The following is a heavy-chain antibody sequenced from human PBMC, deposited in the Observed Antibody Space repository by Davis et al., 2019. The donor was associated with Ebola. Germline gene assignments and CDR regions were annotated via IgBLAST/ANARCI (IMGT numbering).Heavy chain of an antibody. J-gene: IGHJ4*02. CDR1: GFTFGSYW. CDR3: AREGSGIYFDY. D-gene: IGHD3-10*01. CDR2: ITSDGNT. Sequence: PGGSLRLSCAASGFTFGSYWMHWVRQGPGKGLVWVSRITSDGNTAYADSVKGRFTISRDNAKKTLYLQMDSLTTDDTGVYYCAREGSGIYFDYWGQGALVTVSS. V-gene: IGHV3-74*01.